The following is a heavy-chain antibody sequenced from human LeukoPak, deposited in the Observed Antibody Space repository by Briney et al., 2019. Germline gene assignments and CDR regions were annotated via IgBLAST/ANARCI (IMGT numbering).Heavy chain of an antibody. J-gene: IGHJ4*02. Sequence: KPSETLSLTRAVYGGPFSGYFWSSIRQPPGKGLEWSGTIKHSGSNNYNPSLKSRVTISVDTSKNQFSLKLSSVTAADTAVYYCAREASGYLDYWGQGTLVTVSS. CDR3: AREASGYLDY. V-gene: IGHV4-34*01. D-gene: IGHD3-10*01. CDR2: IKHSGSN. CDR1: GGPFSGYF.